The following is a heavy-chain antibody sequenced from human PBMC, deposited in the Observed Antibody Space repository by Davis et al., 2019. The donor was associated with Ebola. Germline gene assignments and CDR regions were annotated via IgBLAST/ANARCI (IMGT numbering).Heavy chain of an antibody. V-gene: IGHV4-30-4*01. CDR3: AKSLLFSPSHMSEFRGVDY. Sequence: PSETLSLTCTVSGGSISSGDYYWSWIRQPPGKGLEWIGYIYYSGCTYYNPSLKSRVTISVDTSKNQFSLKLSSVTAADTAVYYCAKSLLFSPSHMSEFRGVDYWGQGTVVTVSS. CDR1: GGSISSGDYY. J-gene: IGHJ4*02. CDR2: IYYSGCT. D-gene: IGHD3-10*01.